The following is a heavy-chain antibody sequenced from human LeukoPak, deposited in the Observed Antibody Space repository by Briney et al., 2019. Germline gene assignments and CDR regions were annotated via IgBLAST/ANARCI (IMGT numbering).Heavy chain of an antibody. CDR1: GFTFSSYG. D-gene: IGHD2-15*01. CDR3: ARDRDIMGAFDI. J-gene: IGHJ3*02. CDR2: ISGSGGST. Sequence: GGSLRLSCAASGFTFSSYGMSWVRQAPGKGLEWVSAISGSGGSTYYADSVKGRFTISRDNSKNTLYLQMNSLRAEDTAVYYCARDRDIMGAFDIWGQGIMVTVSS. V-gene: IGHV3-23*01.